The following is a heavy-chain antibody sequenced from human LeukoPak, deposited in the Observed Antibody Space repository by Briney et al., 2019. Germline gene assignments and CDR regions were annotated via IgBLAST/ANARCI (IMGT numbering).Heavy chain of an antibody. V-gene: IGHV3-30*02. D-gene: IGHD4-17*01. Sequence: GGSLRLSCAASGFTFSDYGMHWVHQAPGKGLEWVAFIRYDGGDEKYADSVKGRFTVSRDNSKNTLYLQMNSLRVEDTAVYYCAKYRHGAYGSFFDYWGQGTLVTVSS. CDR1: GFTFSDYG. J-gene: IGHJ4*02. CDR3: AKYRHGAYGSFFDY. CDR2: IRYDGGDE.